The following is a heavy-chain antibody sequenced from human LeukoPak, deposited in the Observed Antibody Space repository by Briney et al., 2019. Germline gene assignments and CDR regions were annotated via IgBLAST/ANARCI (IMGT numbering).Heavy chain of an antibody. D-gene: IGHD5-18*01. J-gene: IGHJ5*02. CDR2: MDNSGTT. V-gene: IGHV4-59*01. CDR1: GDSIYTYH. CDR3: ARAQLHRPPPPSGKRFVP. Sequence: SETLSLTCADSGDSIYTYHWCWSRQPPGKGLEWIGYMDNSGTTDYHPSLKRRVTISLDTSQNQFSLRLRSVTAADTALYYCARAQLHRPPPPSGKRFVPWGQGTRVIVSS.